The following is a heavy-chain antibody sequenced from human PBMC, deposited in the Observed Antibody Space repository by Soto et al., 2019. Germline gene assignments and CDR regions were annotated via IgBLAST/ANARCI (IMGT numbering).Heavy chain of an antibody. CDR1: GGSISSSSDY. Sequence: PSETLSLTCTVSGGSISSSSDYWGWIRQPPGRGLEWIGSIYYSGSTYYNPSLKSRVTISVDTSKNQFSLKLSSVTAADTAVYYCSRHPLDNFDCLPTGLDYWGQGTLVTVSS. V-gene: IGHV4-39*01. D-gene: IGHD3-9*01. CDR2: IYYSGST. CDR3: SRHPLDNFDCLPTGLDY. J-gene: IGHJ4*02.